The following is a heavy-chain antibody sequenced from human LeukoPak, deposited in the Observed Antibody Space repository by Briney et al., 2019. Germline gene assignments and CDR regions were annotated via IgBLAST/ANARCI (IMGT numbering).Heavy chain of an antibody. J-gene: IGHJ4*02. CDR3: AKEAPYCGGDCYGVFDY. CDR1: GFTFSSFW. Sequence: PGGSLRFSCAASGFTFSSFWMYWVRQAPGKGLVWVSRINSDGGSTTYADSVKGRFTISRDNAKNTLYLQMNSLGADDTAVYYCAKEAPYCGGDCYGVFDYWGQGNLVTVSS. CDR2: INSDGGST. V-gene: IGHV3-74*01. D-gene: IGHD2-21*02.